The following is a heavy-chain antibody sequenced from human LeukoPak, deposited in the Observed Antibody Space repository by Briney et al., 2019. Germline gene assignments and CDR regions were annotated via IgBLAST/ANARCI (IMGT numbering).Heavy chain of an antibody. J-gene: IGHJ5*02. CDR1: GGSISSGSYY. D-gene: IGHD2-2*01. Sequence: SETLSLTCTVSGGSISSGSYYWSWIRQPPGKGLEWIGYIYYSGSTNYNPSLKSRVTISVDTSKNQFSLKLSSVTAADTAVYYCARVPAAIGGFDPWGQGTLVTVSS. V-gene: IGHV4-61*01. CDR2: IYYSGST. CDR3: ARVPAAIGGFDP.